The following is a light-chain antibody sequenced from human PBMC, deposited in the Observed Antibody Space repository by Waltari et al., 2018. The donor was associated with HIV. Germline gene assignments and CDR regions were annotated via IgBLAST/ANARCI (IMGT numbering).Light chain of an antibody. CDR3: SSFTTSNSLL. Sequence: QSALTQPASVSGSPGQSITVSCTGTSSAIGAYDFVSWYQQTPGPAPKLVIYEVSNRPSGISYRFSGSKSGNTASLTISGLQTEDEADYYCSSFTTSNSLLFGGGTKVTVL. V-gene: IGLV2-14*01. CDR1: SSAIGAYDF. CDR2: EVS. J-gene: IGLJ2*01.